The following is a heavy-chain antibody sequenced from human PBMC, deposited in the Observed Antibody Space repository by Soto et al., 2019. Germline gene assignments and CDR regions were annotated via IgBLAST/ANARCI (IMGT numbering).Heavy chain of an antibody. Sequence: SVKVSCKASGGTFSSYAISWVRQAPGQGLEWMGGIIPIFGTANYAQKFQGRVTITADESTSTAYMELSSLRSEDTAVYYCARGYYDFWSGDYYYGMDVWGQGTTVTVSS. CDR2: IIPIFGTA. CDR1: GGTFSSYA. V-gene: IGHV1-69*13. J-gene: IGHJ6*02. D-gene: IGHD3-3*01. CDR3: ARGYYDFWSGDYYYGMDV.